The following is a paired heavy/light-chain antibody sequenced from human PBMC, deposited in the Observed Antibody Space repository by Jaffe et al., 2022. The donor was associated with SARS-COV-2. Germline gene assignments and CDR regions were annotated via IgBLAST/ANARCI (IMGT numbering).Heavy chain of an antibody. J-gene: IGHJ6*02. CDR3: AMVRGHTTWDYYYGMDV. V-gene: IGHV1-24*01. Sequence: QVQLVQSGAEVKKPGASVKVSCKVSGYTLTELSMHWVRQAPGKGLEWMGGFDPEDGETIYAQKFQGRVTMTEDTSTDTAYMELSSLRSEDTAVYYCAMVRGHTTWDYYYGMDVWGQGTTVTVSS. D-gene: IGHD3-10*01. CDR1: GYTLTELS. CDR2: FDPEDGET.
Light chain of an antibody. V-gene: IGLV6-57*01. CDR3: QSYDSSNLV. J-gene: IGLJ3*02. Sequence: NFMLTQPHSVSESPGKTVTISCTRSSGSIASNYVQWYQQRPGSSPTTVIYEDNQRPSGVPDRFSGSIDSSSNSASLTISGLKTEDEADYYCQSYDSSNLVFGGGTKLTVL. CDR2: EDN. CDR1: SGSIASNY.